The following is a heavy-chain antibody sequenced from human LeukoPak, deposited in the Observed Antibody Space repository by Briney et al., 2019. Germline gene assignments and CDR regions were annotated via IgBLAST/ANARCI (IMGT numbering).Heavy chain of an antibody. CDR2: INHSGST. D-gene: IGHD1-26*01. CDR1: GGSFSGYY. CDR3: ARGLWELLLPLDY. Sequence: SETLSLTCAVYGGSFSGYYWSWIRQPPGKGLEWIGEINHSGSTNYNPSLKSRVTISVDTTKNQFSLNLSSVTAADTAVYYCARGLWELLLPLDYWGQGTLVTVSP. V-gene: IGHV4-34*01. J-gene: IGHJ4*02.